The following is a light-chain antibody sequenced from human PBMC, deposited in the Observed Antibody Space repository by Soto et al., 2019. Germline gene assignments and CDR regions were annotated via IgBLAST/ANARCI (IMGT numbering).Light chain of an antibody. J-gene: IGKJ1*01. V-gene: IGKV1-5*01. CDR1: ATVSSW. Sequence: QMTQSPSTLSAPVGDTATVTFRASATVSSWVAWYQQEPGKAPKLLIYDASSLESGVPSRFSGSGSGTEFTLTISSLQPDDFATYYCQQYNSYWTFGQGTKVDI. CDR2: DAS. CDR3: QQYNSYWT.